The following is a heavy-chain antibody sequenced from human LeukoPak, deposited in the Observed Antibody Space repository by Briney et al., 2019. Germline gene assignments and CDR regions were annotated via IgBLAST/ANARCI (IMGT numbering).Heavy chain of an antibody. CDR2: INPNSGGT. CDR1: GYTFTGGY. D-gene: IGHD3-10*01. CDR3: ARGAGDYYYYGMDV. Sequence: ASVKVSCKASGYTFTGGYMHWVRQAPGQGLEWMGWINPNSGGTNYAQKFQGWVTMTRDTSISTAYMELSRLRSDDTAVYYCARGAGDYYYYGMDVWGKGTTVTVSS. V-gene: IGHV1-2*04. J-gene: IGHJ6*04.